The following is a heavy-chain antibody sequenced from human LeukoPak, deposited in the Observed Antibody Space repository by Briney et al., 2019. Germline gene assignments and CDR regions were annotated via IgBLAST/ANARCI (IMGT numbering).Heavy chain of an antibody. D-gene: IGHD1-7*01. CDR1: GFTFSSYS. J-gene: IGHJ4*02. CDR3: ARNWNYGFDY. Sequence: GGSLRLSCAASGFTFSSYSMNWVRQAPGKGLEWVSAISTSGSSIYYADSVKGRFTISRDNAKNSLYLLMNSLRAEDTAVYYCARNWNYGFDYWGQGTLVTVSS. CDR2: ISTSGSSI. V-gene: IGHV3-21*04.